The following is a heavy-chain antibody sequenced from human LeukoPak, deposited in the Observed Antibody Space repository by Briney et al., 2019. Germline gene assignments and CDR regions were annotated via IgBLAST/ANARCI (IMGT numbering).Heavy chain of an antibody. CDR2: INHSGST. CDR1: GGSFSGYY. Sequence: TSETLSLTCAVYGGSFSGYYWSWIRQPPGKGLEWIGEINHSGSTNYNPSLKSRVTISVDTSKNQFSLKLSSVTAADTAVYYCASSVDTTMDDAFDIWGQGTMATVSS. CDR3: ASSVDTTMDDAFDI. J-gene: IGHJ3*02. D-gene: IGHD5-18*01. V-gene: IGHV4-34*01.